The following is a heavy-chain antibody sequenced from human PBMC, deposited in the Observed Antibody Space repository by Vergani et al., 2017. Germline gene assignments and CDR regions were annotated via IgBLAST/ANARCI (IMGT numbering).Heavy chain of an antibody. D-gene: IGHD3-10*01. CDR2: IYYSGST. Sequence: QVQLQESGPGLVKPSETLSLTCTVSGGSISSYYWSWIRQPPGKGLEWIGYIYYSGSTNYNPSLKSRVTISVDTSKNQFSLKLSSVTAADTAVYYCARLYGSGSYYHFDYWGQGTLVTVSS. J-gene: IGHJ4*02. CDR3: ARLYGSGSYYHFDY. V-gene: IGHV4-59*01. CDR1: GGSISSYY.